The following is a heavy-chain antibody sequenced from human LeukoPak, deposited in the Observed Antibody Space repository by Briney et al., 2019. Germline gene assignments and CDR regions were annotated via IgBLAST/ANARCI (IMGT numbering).Heavy chain of an antibody. Sequence: PETLSLTCTVSGGSISRYYWSWIRQPPGKGLEWIGYIYSSGSTNYSPSLKSRVTISVDTSKNQFSLKLYSVTAADTAVYYCARRYSGYGNAFDIWGQGTMVTVSS. D-gene: IGHD5-12*01. V-gene: IGHV4-59*08. CDR2: IYSSGST. J-gene: IGHJ3*02. CDR1: GGSISRYY. CDR3: ARRYSGYGNAFDI.